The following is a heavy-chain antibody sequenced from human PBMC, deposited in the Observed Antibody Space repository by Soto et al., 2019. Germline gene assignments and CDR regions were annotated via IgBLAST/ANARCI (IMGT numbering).Heavy chain of an antibody. Sequence: EVQLVESGGGLVKPGGSLRLSCAASGFTFSSYSMNWVRQAPGKGMEWVSSISSSSSYIYYADSVKGRFTISRDNDKNSLYLQMNSLRAEDTAVYYCARGDCSGGSCQEYYYYYYYMDVWGKGTTVTVS. CDR1: GFTFSSYS. CDR3: ARGDCSGGSCQEYYYYYYYMDV. V-gene: IGHV3-21*01. D-gene: IGHD2-15*01. CDR2: ISSSSSYI. J-gene: IGHJ6*03.